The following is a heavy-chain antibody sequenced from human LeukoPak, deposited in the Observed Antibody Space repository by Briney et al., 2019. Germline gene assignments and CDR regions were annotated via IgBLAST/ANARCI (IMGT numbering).Heavy chain of an antibody. V-gene: IGHV4-61*07. CDR3: ARHGWHAWYFDL. Sequence: KGLECSGYIYYSGSTNYNPSLKSRVTISVDTSKNQFSLKLSSVTAADTAVYYCARHGWHAWYFDLWGRGTLVTVSS. D-gene: IGHD6-19*01. J-gene: IGHJ2*01. CDR2: IYYSGST.